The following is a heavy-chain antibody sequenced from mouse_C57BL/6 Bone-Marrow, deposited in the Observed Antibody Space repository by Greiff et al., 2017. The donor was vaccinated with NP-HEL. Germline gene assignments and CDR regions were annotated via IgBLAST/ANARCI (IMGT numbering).Heavy chain of an antibody. J-gene: IGHJ1*03. V-gene: IGHV3-8*01. CDR3: ARATITPLGYFDV. CDR2: ISYSGST. CDR1: GYSITSDY. D-gene: IGHD1-1*01. Sequence: EVQLKESGPGLAKPSQTLSLTCSVTGYSITSDYWNWIRKFPGNKLEYMGYISYSGSTYYNLSLKSRISITRDTSKNQYYLQLNSVTTEDTATNYWARATITPLGYFDVWGTGTTVTVSS.